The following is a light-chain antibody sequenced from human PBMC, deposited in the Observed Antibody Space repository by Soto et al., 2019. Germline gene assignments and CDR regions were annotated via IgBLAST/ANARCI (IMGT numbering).Light chain of an antibody. CDR1: SSDVGGYEY. Sequence: QSALTQPASVSGSPGQSITISCNGTSSDVGGYEYVSWYQQYPGKAPKLTIYEVIDRPAGAPRRFSGSKSGNTASLTITGLQAEDEADYYCSSYRTGGSYVFGTGTKVTGL. J-gene: IGLJ1*01. V-gene: IGLV2-14*01. CDR2: EVI. CDR3: SSYRTGGSYV.